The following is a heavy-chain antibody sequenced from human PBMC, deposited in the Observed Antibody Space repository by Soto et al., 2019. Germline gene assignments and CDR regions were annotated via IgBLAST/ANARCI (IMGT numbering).Heavy chain of an antibody. D-gene: IGHD4-17*01. Sequence: PSETLSLTCTVSGGSISSYYWSWIRQPPGKGLEWIGYIYYSGSTNYNPSLKSRVTISVDTSKNQFSLKLSSVTAADTAVYYCAGRYGGTLAFRGQRTLVTVSS. CDR2: IYYSGST. V-gene: IGHV4-59*08. CDR1: GGSISSYY. J-gene: IGHJ4*02. CDR3: AGRYGGTLAF.